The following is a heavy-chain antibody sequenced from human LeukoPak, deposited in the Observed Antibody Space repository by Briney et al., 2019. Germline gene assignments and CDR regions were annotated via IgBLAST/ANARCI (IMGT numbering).Heavy chain of an antibody. Sequence: GGSLRLSCAASGFTFSSYSMNWVRQAPGKGLEWVSSISSSSAYIYYADSVKGRFTISRDNAKNSLYLQMNSLRAEDTAVYYCARRGYSNYVYYFDYWGQGTLVTVSS. CDR3: ARRGYSNYVYYFDY. D-gene: IGHD4-11*01. CDR2: ISSSSAYI. J-gene: IGHJ4*02. V-gene: IGHV3-21*01. CDR1: GFTFSSYS.